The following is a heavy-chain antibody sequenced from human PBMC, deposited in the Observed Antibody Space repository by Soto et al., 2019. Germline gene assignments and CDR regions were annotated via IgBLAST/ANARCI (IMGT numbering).Heavy chain of an antibody. CDR2: INHSGST. J-gene: IGHJ6*02. D-gene: IGHD3-10*01. CDR3: ASLVRGVIPYYYYYGMDV. CDR1: GGSFSGYY. V-gene: IGHV4-34*01. Sequence: PSETLSLTCAVYGGSFSGYYWSWIRQHPGKGLEWIGEINHSGSTNYNPSLKSRVTISVDTSKNQFSLKLSSVTAADTAVYYCASLVRGVIPYYYYYGMDVWGQGTTVTVSS.